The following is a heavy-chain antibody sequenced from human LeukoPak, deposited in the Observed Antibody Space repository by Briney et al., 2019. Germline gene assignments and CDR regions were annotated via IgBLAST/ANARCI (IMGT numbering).Heavy chain of an antibody. CDR2: TYWDDEE. D-gene: IGHD3-16*01. Sequence: SGPTLVNPPQTLTLTCTFSGFSLSTRGVAVGWIRQPPGKALEWLALTYWDDEEHRSPSLQSRLTITKDTSKNQVVLTMTNVDPVDTATYYCAHRQGGYFDYWGQGTLVTVSS. V-gene: IGHV2-5*02. J-gene: IGHJ4*02. CDR3: AHRQGGYFDY. CDR1: GFSLSTRGVA.